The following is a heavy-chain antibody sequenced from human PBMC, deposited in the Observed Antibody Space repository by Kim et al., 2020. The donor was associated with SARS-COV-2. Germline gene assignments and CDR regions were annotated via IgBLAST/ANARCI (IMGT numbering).Heavy chain of an antibody. Sequence: GDAVKGRFTISRDNSKNTLYLQMNSLRAEDTAVYYCARARSGSYLSDFDYWGQGTLVTVSS. CDR3: ARARSGSYLSDFDY. V-gene: IGHV3-30*01. J-gene: IGHJ4*02. D-gene: IGHD3-10*01.